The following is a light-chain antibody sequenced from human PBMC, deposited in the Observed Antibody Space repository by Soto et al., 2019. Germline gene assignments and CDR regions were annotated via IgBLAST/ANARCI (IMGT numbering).Light chain of an antibody. V-gene: IGLV2-14*01. CDR2: DVS. CDR3: SSYTSSSTLV. CDR1: SSDVGGYNY. Sequence: QSALTQPASVSGSPGQSITISCTGTSSDVGGYNYVSWYQQHPDKAPKLMIYDVSNRPSGVSNRFSGSKSGNTASLTISGLQAEDEADYYCSSYTSSSTLVFGGGTKLTVL. J-gene: IGLJ2*01.